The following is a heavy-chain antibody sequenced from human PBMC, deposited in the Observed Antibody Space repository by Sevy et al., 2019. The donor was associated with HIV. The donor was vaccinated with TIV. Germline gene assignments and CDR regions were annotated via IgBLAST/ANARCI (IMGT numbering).Heavy chain of an antibody. J-gene: IGHJ3*02. Sequence: GGSLRLSCAASGFTFSSYSMNWVRQAPGKGLEWVSSISSSSSYIYYADSVKGRFTISRDNAKNSLYLQMNSLRAEDTAVYYCARDGDYGGNEGSTFDIWGQGTMVTVSS. CDR2: ISSSSSYI. CDR3: ARDGDYGGNEGSTFDI. V-gene: IGHV3-21*01. D-gene: IGHD4-17*01. CDR1: GFTFSSYS.